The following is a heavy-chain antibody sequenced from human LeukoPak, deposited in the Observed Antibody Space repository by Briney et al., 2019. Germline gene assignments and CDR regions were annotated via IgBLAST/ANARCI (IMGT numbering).Heavy chain of an antibody. J-gene: IGHJ4*02. V-gene: IGHV3-21*04. Sequence: GGSLRLSCAASGFTFSSYSMNWVRQAPGKGLEWVSSISSSSSYIYYADSVKGRFTISRDNSKNTLYLQMNSLRAEDTAVYYCAKDRGRWLQLETFDYWGQGTLVTVSS. CDR3: AKDRGRWLQLETFDY. CDR2: ISSSSSYI. D-gene: IGHD5-24*01. CDR1: GFTFSSYS.